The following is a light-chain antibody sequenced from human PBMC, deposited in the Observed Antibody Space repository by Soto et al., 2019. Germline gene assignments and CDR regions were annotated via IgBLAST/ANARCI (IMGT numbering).Light chain of an antibody. CDR2: EVI. V-gene: IGLV2-14*01. Sequence: ALTQPASVSGSPGQSITISCTGTSSDVGGYNYVSWYQQHPGKAPKLVIYEVINRPSGVSNRFSGSKSGNTASLPISGLQAEDEADYYCGSYTSASTLVFGTGTKVTVL. J-gene: IGLJ1*01. CDR1: SSDVGGYNY. CDR3: GSYTSASTLV.